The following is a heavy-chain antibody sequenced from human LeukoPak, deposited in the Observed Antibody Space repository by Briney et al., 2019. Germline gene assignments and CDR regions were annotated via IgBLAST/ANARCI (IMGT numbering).Heavy chain of an antibody. D-gene: IGHD6-25*01. CDR2: INPKNGGT. J-gene: IGHJ4*02. V-gene: IGHV1-2*02. Sequence: GASVKVSCKASGYNIAHNIHWVRQAPGQGHEFMGWINPKNGGTKYAQNFQGRVTMTRDTSISTVYMELSSLGSDDTAVYYCVVSIQAAAIPAFDSWGQGTLVTVSS. CDR1: GYNIAHN. CDR3: VVSIQAAAIPAFDS.